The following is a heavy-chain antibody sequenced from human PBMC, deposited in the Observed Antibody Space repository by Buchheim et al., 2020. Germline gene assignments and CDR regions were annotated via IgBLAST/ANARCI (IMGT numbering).Heavy chain of an antibody. Sequence: QVQLVESGGGVVQPGRSLRLSCAASGFTFSSYAMHWVRQAPGKGLEWVAVISYDGSNKYYADSVKGRFTISRDNSKNPLYLQMNSLRAEDTAVYYCARVQRKNYDILTGYWGYFDYWGQGTL. CDR1: GFTFSSYA. CDR3: ARVQRKNYDILTGYWGYFDY. CDR2: ISYDGSNK. J-gene: IGHJ4*02. V-gene: IGHV3-30-3*01. D-gene: IGHD3-9*01.